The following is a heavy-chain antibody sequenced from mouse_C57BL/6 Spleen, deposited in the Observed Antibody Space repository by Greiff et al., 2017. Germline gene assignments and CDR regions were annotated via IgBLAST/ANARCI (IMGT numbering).Heavy chain of an antibody. Sequence: QVQLQQSGPELVKPGASVKISCKASGYAFSSSWMNWVKQRPGKGLEWIGRIYPGDGDTNYNGKFKGKATLTADKSSSTAYMQLSSLTSEDSAVYFCARFNGDEGYFDVWGTGTTVTVSS. D-gene: IGHD4-1*02. CDR1: GYAFSSSW. V-gene: IGHV1-82*01. J-gene: IGHJ1*03. CDR2: IYPGDGDT. CDR3: ARFNGDEGYFDV.